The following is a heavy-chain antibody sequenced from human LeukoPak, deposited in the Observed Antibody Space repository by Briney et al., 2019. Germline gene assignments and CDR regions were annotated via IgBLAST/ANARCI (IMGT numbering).Heavy chain of an antibody. CDR1: GGSISSYY. J-gene: IGHJ6*03. CDR3: ARRYCSSTSCPPDYYYMDV. Sequence: SETLSVTCTVSGGSISSYYWSWIRQPPGKGLEWMGYIYYSGSTNYNPSLKSRVTISVDTSKNQFSLKLSSVTAADTAVYYCARRYCSSTSCPPDYYYMDVWGKGTTVTVSS. V-gene: IGHV4-59*08. CDR2: IYYSGST. D-gene: IGHD2-2*01.